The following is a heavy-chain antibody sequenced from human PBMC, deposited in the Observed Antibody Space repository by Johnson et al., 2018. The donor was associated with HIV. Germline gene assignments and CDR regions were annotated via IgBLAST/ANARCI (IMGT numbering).Heavy chain of an antibody. CDR2: IGTAGDT. J-gene: IGHJ3*02. CDR1: GFTFSSYD. Sequence: VQLVESGGGLVQPGGSLRLSCAASGFTFSSYDMHWVRQATGKGLEWVSAIGTAGDTYYPGAVKGRFTISRDNSKNTLYLQMDSLRTEDTAVYYCSRDVGAFDIWGQGTMVTVSS. V-gene: IGHV3-13*01. CDR3: SRDVGAFDI.